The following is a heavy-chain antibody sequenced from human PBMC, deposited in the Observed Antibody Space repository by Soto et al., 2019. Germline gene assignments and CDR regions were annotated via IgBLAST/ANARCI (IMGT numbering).Heavy chain of an antibody. Sequence: PSETLSLTCAVYGGSFSGYYWSWIRQPPGKGLEWIGEINHSGSTNYNPSLKSRVTISVDTSKNQFSLKLSSVTAADTAVYYCAREGSWSHYFDYWGQGTLVTVSS. CDR1: GGSFSGYY. CDR2: INHSGST. J-gene: IGHJ4*02. CDR3: AREGSWSHYFDY. D-gene: IGHD3-10*01. V-gene: IGHV4-34*01.